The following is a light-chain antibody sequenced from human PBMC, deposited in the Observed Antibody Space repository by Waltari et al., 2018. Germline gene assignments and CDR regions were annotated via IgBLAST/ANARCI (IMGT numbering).Light chain of an antibody. J-gene: IGLJ2*01. CDR1: SSNIGNHY. CDR3: AAWDDSLSGTGV. CDR2: RNN. V-gene: IGLV1-47*01. Sequence: QSVLTQPPSASGTPGQRVTISCSGSSSNIGNHYVYWYQQLPGTAPKLLIYRNNQRPSGVPDRFSGSKSGPSASLAISGLRSEDEADYYCAAWDDSLSGTGVFGGGTKLTVL.